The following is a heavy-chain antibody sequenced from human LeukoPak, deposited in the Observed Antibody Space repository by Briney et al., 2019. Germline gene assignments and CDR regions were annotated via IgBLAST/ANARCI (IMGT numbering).Heavy chain of an antibody. CDR2: ISAYNGNT. D-gene: IGHD6-13*01. V-gene: IGHV1-18*01. CDR3: ARDRRIAAAGTLSY. Sequence: GASVKVSCKASGYTFTSYGISWVRQAPGQGLEWMGWISAYNGNTNYAQKLQGRVTMTTDTSTSTAHMELRSLRSDDTAVYYCARDRRIAAAGTLSYWGQGTLVTVSS. CDR1: GYTFTSYG. J-gene: IGHJ4*02.